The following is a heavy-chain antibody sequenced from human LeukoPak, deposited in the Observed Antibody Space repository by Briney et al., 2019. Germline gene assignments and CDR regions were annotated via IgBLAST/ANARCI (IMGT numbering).Heavy chain of an antibody. J-gene: IGHJ5*02. CDR2: IYYRGST. Sequence: PSETLSLTCTVSGGSIGSSSYYWAWIRQPPGKGLEWIGSIYYRGSTYYNPSLKSRVTISVDTSENQFSLHLNSLTAADTAVYYCAREVPAADPWGQGTLVTVSS. D-gene: IGHD4/OR15-4a*01. V-gene: IGHV4-39*07. CDR1: GGSIGSSSYY. CDR3: AREVPAADP.